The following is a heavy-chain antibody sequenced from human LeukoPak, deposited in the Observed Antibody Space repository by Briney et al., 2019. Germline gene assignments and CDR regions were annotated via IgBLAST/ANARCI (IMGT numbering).Heavy chain of an antibody. Sequence: ASVKVSCKASGYTFTGYYMHWVRQAPGQGLEWMGWINPNSGGTNYAQKFQGRVTMTRDTSISTAYMELRRLRSDDTAVYYCARETLLTGTTSGWGQGTLVTVSS. V-gene: IGHV1-2*02. CDR2: INPNSGGT. J-gene: IGHJ4*02. CDR3: ARETLLTGTTSG. D-gene: IGHD1-7*01. CDR1: GYTFTGYY.